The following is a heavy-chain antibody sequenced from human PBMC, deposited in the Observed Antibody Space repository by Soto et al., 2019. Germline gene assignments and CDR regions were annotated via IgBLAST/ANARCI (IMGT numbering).Heavy chain of an antibody. CDR1: GGTFSSYA. CDR3: ARSVVVPAAIDYYYGMDV. J-gene: IGHJ6*02. D-gene: IGHD2-2*01. V-gene: IGHV1-69*06. Sequence: RASVKVSCKASGGTFSSYAISWVRQAPGQGLEWMGGIIPIFGTANYAQKFQGRVTITADKSTSTAYMELSSLRSEDTAVYYCARSVVVPAAIDYYYGMDVWGQGTTVTVSS. CDR2: IIPIFGTA.